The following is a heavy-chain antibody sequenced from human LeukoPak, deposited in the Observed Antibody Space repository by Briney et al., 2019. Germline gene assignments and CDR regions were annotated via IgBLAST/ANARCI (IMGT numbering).Heavy chain of an antibody. CDR3: ARSNYDSTTFYYHLDL. V-gene: IGHV3-74*01. Sequence: GGSLRLSCAASGFTFSSYWMHWVRQAPGKGPVWVSRVDVHGQGTAYADSVKGRFIISRDNAKNTLSLQMNSLSAEDTAVYYCARSNYDSTTFYYHLDLWGQGTLVTVSS. CDR1: GFTFSSYW. D-gene: IGHD2/OR15-2a*01. CDR2: VDVHGQGT. J-gene: IGHJ5*02.